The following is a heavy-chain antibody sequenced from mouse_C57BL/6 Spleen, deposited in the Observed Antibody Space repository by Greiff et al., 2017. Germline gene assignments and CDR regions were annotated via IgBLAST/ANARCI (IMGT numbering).Heavy chain of an antibody. CDR1: GYTFTSYW. CDR2: IDPSDSYP. D-gene: IGHD4-1*01. CDR3: ARRGNWYARDY. J-gene: IGHJ4*01. V-gene: IGHV1-69*01. Sequence: QVQLQQPGAELVMPGASVKLSCKASGYTFTSYWMHWVKQRPGQGLEWIGEIDPSDSYPNYNQKFKGQSTLTVDKSSSTAYMQLSSLTSEDSAVYYCARRGNWYARDYWGQGPSVTVSS.